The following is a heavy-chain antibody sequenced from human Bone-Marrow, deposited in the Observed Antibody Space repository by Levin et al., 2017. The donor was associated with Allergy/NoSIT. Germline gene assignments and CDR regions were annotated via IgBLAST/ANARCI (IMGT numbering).Heavy chain of an antibody. CDR1: GGSIRRSSHY. CDR2: IDYSGST. Sequence: SQTLSLTCTVSGGSIRRSSHYWGWLRQPPGKGLDWIGSIDYSGSTYYNPSLKSRVTTSVDTSKNQFSLKLRFVTAADTAVYYCARMVAKMATIYWYFDLWGRGTLVTVSS. D-gene: IGHD5-24*01. V-gene: IGHV4-39*01. J-gene: IGHJ2*01. CDR3: ARMVAKMATIYWYFDL.